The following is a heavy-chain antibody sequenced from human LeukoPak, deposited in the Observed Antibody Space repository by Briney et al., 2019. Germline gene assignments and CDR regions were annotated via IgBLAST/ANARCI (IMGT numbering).Heavy chain of an antibody. CDR1: GDSIHSETYH. CDR2: IYYAGST. D-gene: IGHD3-10*01. J-gene: IGHJ5*02. Sequence: KFSEPLSLPYTLSGDSIHSETYHWRWMRPPPGQGVQWVGSIYYAGSTYYTPSLKIRISMSVDTSKDQFSLKLFPVTAADTAVYYCARSGWPMGGFDPWGQGILVTVSS. V-gene: IGHV4-39*01. CDR3: ARSGWPMGGFDP.